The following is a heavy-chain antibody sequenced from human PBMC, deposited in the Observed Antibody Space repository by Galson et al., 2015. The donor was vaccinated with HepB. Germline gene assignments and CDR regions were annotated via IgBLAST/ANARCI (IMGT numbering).Heavy chain of an antibody. V-gene: IGHV3-7*01. CDR1: GFTFSSYW. CDR2: IKQDGGQK. D-gene: IGHD2-15*01. J-gene: IGHJ4*02. CDR3: ASLYCSGGSCYALFVY. Sequence: SLRLSCAAPGFTFSSYWMSWVRQAPGKGLEWVANIKQDGGQKYYVDSVKGRFTISRDNAKNSLYLQMNSLRAEDTAVYYCASLYCSGGSCYALFVYWGQGTLVTVSS.